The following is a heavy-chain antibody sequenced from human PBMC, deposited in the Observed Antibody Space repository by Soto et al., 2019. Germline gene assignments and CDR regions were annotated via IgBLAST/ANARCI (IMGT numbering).Heavy chain of an antibody. Sequence: GGSLRLSCAASGFTFSSYAMSWVRQAPGKGLEWVSVISGSGDSTYYADSVRGRFTISRDNSTNTLYLQINSLSAEHTAVYYCAKDRDGAAAGPTKFYGMDVWGQGTTVTVSS. CDR2: ISGSGDST. CDR1: GFTFSSYA. D-gene: IGHD6-13*01. J-gene: IGHJ6*02. V-gene: IGHV3-23*01. CDR3: AKDRDGAAAGPTKFYGMDV.